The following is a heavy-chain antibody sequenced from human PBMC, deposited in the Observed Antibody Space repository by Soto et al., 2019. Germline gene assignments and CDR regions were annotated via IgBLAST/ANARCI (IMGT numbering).Heavy chain of an antibody. Sequence: ETLSLTCTVSDGSISSSIYYWGWIRQPPGKGLEWIGSIYYSGSTYYNPSLKSRVTISVDTSKNQFSLKLSSVTAADTAVYYCARPSGSYLYYFDYWGQGTLVTVS. CDR3: ARPSGSYLYYFDY. J-gene: IGHJ4*02. CDR1: DGSISSSIYY. D-gene: IGHD1-26*01. CDR2: IYYSGST. V-gene: IGHV4-39*01.